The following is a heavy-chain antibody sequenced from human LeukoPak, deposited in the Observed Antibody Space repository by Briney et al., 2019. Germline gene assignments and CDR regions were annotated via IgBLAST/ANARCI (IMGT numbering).Heavy chain of an antibody. CDR3: ARGGDYVVAGYY. CDR1: GFTFSSYA. V-gene: IGHV3-23*01. D-gene: IGHD4-17*01. J-gene: IGHJ4*02. Sequence: PGGSLRLSCAASGFTFSSYAMSWVRQAPGKGLEWVSAISGSGGSTYYADSVKGRFTISRDNSKNMLFLQMNSLRAEDTAVYYCARGGDYVVAGYYWGQGTLVTVSS. CDR2: ISGSGGST.